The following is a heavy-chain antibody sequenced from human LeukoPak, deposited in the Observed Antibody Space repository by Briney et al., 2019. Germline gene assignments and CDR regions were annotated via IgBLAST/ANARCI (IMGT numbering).Heavy chain of an antibody. CDR2: ISSSGSTI. Sequence: GGSLRLSCAASGFTFSSYEMNWVRQAPGKGLEWVSYISSSGSTIYYADSVQGRFTISRTNAKNSLYLQMNSLTAQDTAVYYWARRGGAYSHPYDYWGQGTMVTASS. CDR1: GFTFSSYE. D-gene: IGHD4/OR15-4a*01. V-gene: IGHV3-48*03. J-gene: IGHJ4*02. CDR3: ARRGGAYSHPYDY.